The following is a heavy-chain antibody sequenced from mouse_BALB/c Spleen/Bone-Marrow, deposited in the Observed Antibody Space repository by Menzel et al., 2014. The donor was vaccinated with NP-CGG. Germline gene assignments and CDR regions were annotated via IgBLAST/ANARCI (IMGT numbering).Heavy chain of an antibody. Sequence: VQLQQSGPVLARPGASVKISCKASGYTFSNYWIHWIKQRPGQGLEWIGTIHPGNSDTTYNQKFKGKAKLTAVTSSSTAYMQLSSLTNEDSAVYYCATLARYDIDYWGQGTTLTVSS. CDR3: ATLARYDIDY. J-gene: IGHJ2*01. V-gene: IGHV1-5*01. CDR2: IHPGNSDT. D-gene: IGHD2-3*01. CDR1: GYTFSNYW.